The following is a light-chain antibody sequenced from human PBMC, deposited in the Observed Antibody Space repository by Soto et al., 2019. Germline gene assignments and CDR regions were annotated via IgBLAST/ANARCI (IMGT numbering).Light chain of an antibody. CDR2: EVS. Sequence: QSALTQPPSASGSPGQSVTISCTGTSSDVGGYNYVSWYQHHPVKAPKLIIYEVSNRPSGVSDRFSGSRSGNTASLTISGLQAEDESDYYCISYTSSSTWVFGGGTKLTVL. J-gene: IGLJ3*02. CDR3: ISYTSSSTWV. CDR1: SSDVGGYNY. V-gene: IGLV2-14*01.